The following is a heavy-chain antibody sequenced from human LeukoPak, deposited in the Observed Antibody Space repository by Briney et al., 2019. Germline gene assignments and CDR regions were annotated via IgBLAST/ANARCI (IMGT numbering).Heavy chain of an antibody. CDR2: ISAYNGNT. J-gene: IGHJ5*02. Sequence: ASVKVSCKASGYTFTSYGISWVRQAPGQGLEWMGWISAYNGNTNYAQKLQGRVTMTTDTSTSTAYMELRSLRSDDTAVYYCARVKSGGWKYNRFDPWGQGTLVTVSS. D-gene: IGHD6-19*01. CDR1: GYTFTSYG. V-gene: IGHV1-18*01. CDR3: ARVKSGGWKYNRFDP.